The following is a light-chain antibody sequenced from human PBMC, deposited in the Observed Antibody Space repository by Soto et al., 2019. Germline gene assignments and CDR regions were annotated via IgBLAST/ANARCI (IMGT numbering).Light chain of an antibody. V-gene: IGKV1-39*01. Sequence: DIQVTRPPSSLSASVGDRVTITCRASQSISSYLNWYQQKPGKAPKLLIYAASSLQSGVPSRFSGSGSGTDFTLTISSLQPEDFATYYCQQSYSTITFGQGTRLEIK. CDR2: AAS. CDR1: QSISSY. CDR3: QQSYSTIT. J-gene: IGKJ5*01.